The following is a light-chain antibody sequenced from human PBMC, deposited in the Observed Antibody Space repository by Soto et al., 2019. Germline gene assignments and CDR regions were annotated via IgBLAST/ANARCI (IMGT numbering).Light chain of an antibody. V-gene: IGKV3-15*01. Sequence: ETVMTQSPATLSVSPGERATLSCRASQSVSSNLAWYQQKPGQAPRLLIYGASTRATGIPARFSGSVSGTEFTLTISSLQSEDFAVYYGQQYNNWPPITFGQGTRLEIK. CDR3: QQYNNWPPIT. CDR2: GAS. J-gene: IGKJ5*01. CDR1: QSVSSN.